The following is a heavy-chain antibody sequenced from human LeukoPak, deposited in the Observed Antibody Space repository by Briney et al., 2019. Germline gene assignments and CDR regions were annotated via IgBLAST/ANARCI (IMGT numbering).Heavy chain of an antibody. J-gene: IGHJ5*02. CDR3: ARDIGALAGNEENWFDP. CDR2: ISRTSTYI. Sequence: GGSLRLSCVGSGFNFSGNSMNWVRQAPGKGLEWVSGISRTSTYIYYADSVKGRFTISRDNAKNSLYLQMNSLRAEDTAVYYCARDIGALAGNEENWFDPWGQGTLVTVSS. V-gene: IGHV3-21*01. CDR1: GFNFSGNS. D-gene: IGHD6-19*01.